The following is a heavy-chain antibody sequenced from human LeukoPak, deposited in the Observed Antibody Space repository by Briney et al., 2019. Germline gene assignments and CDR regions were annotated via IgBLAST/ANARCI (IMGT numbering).Heavy chain of an antibody. CDR1: GYSISSGYF. Sequence: SETLSLTCTVSGYSISSGYFWGWVRQPPGKGLEWIGSIYPGGSTYYSPSLKSRLTISVDTSKNQFSLKLSSVTAADAAVYYCARNPSWVGAPGAFDIWGQGTMVTVSS. CDR2: IYPGGST. CDR3: ARNPSWVGAPGAFDI. D-gene: IGHD1-26*01. J-gene: IGHJ3*02. V-gene: IGHV4-38-2*02.